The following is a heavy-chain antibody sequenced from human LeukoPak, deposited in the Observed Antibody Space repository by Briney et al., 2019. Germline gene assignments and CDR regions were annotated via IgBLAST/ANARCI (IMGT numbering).Heavy chain of an antibody. V-gene: IGHV3-7*03. CDR3: ATPLDYYDTGVSPKGGD. CDR1: GFTFSSYW. D-gene: IGHD3-22*01. Sequence: PGGSLRLSCAASGFTFSSYWMTWVRQAPGKGLEWVANIKQDGSKKNYVDSVKGRFTISRDNAKNSLYLQMNSLRAEDTAVYYCATPLDYYDTGVSPKGGDWGQETLVTVS. CDR2: IKQDGSKK. J-gene: IGHJ4*02.